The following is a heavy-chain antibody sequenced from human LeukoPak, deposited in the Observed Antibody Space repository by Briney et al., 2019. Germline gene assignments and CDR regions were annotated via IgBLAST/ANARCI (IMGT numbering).Heavy chain of an antibody. CDR3: AKTGAFDT. J-gene: IGHJ3*02. Sequence: GGSLRLSCAASGFTFSSSAMSCVRQAPGRGLQWVSVISGSGDTTYYADSVKGRFTISRDNSKNTVYLQMNSLRAEDTAVYYCAKTGAFDTWGQGTMVTVSS. CDR1: GFTFSSSA. V-gene: IGHV3-23*01. CDR2: ISGSGDTT.